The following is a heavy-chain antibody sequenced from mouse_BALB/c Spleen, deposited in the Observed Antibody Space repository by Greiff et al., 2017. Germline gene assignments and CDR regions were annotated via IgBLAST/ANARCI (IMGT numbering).Heavy chain of an antibody. Sequence: EVQLVESGGDLVKPGGSLKLSCAASGFTFSSYGMSWVRQTPDKRLEWVATISSGGSYTYYPDSVKGRFTISRDNAKNTLYLQMSSLKSEDTAMYYCARPPSTVVAPYAMDYWGQGTSVTVSS. J-gene: IGHJ4*01. CDR3: ARPPSTVVAPYAMDY. V-gene: IGHV5-6*01. CDR1: GFTFSSYG. CDR2: ISSGGSYT. D-gene: IGHD1-1*01.